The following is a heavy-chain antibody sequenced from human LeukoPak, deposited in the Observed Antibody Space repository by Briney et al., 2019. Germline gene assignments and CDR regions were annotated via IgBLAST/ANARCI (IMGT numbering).Heavy chain of an antibody. CDR2: IYYSGST. D-gene: IGHD3/OR15-3a*01. CDR3: ARQTGSGLFILP. V-gene: IGHV4-39*01. J-gene: IGHJ4*02. Sequence: SETLSLTCTVSGGSISSSSYYWGWIRQPPGKGLEWIGNIYYSGSTYYNPSLKSRVTISVDTSKNQFSLKLSSVTAADTAVYYCARQTGSGLFILPGGQGTLVTVSS. CDR1: GGSISSSSYY.